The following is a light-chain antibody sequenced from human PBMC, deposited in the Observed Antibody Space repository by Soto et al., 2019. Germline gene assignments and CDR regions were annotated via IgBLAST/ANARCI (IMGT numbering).Light chain of an antibody. V-gene: IGKV3-20*01. CDR1: QSVSSSY. CDR3: QQYGSSPVT. J-gene: IGKJ5*01. Sequence: EIALTQSPGTLPLSPGERATLSCSASQSVSSSYLAWYQQKPGQAPRLLIYGASSRATGIPDRFSGSGSGTDFTLTISRLEPEDFAVYYCQQYGSSPVTFGQGTRLEIK. CDR2: GAS.